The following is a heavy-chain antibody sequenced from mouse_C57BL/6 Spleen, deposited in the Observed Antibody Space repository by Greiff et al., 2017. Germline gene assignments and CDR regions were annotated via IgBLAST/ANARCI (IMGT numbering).Heavy chain of an antibody. J-gene: IGHJ4*01. CDR3: ARRMGGYYYAMDY. Sequence: QVQLQQPGAELVMPGASVKLSCKASGYTFTSYWMPWVKQRPGQGLEWIGEIDPSDSYTNYNQKFKGKSTLTVDKSSSTAYMQLSSLTSEDSAVYYCARRMGGYYYAMDYWGQGTSVTVSS. D-gene: IGHD2-3*01. CDR1: GYTFTSYW. V-gene: IGHV1-69*01. CDR2: IDPSDSYT.